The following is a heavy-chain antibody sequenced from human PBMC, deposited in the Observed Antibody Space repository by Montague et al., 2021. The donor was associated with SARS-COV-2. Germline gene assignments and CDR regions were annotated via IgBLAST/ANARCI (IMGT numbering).Heavy chain of an antibody. CDR1: GGSISSSSYY. J-gene: IGHJ6*02. CDR2: ISYSGST. D-gene: IGHD3-22*01. V-gene: IGHV4-39*02. Sequence: SETLSLTCTVSGGSISSSSYYWGWIRQPPGKGLEWIGSISYSGSTYYNPSLKSRVTISVDTSKNQFSLKLSSVTAADTAVYYCARDTRITMIVVVQGYGMDVWGQGTTVTVSS. CDR3: ARDTRITMIVVVQGYGMDV.